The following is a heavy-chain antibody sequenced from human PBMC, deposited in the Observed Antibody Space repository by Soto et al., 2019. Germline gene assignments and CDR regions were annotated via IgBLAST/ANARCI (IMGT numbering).Heavy chain of an antibody. V-gene: IGHV4-30-4*01. CDR2: IYKSAAT. D-gene: IGHD2-15*01. CDR3: ARGRYCIHGRCSPNLLDS. Sequence: PSETLALTCSVSGDSISTVDYFWAWIRQPPGQALEYIGYIYKSAATYYNPSFESPVAISLDTSKSQFSLNVTSVTAADTAAYLCARGRYCIHGRCSPNLLDSWGQGTLVTVSS. CDR1: GDSISTVDYF. J-gene: IGHJ4*02.